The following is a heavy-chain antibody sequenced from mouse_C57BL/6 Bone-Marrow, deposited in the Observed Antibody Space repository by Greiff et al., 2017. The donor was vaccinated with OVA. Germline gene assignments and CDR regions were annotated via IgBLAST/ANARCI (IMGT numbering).Heavy chain of an antibody. CDR2: IDPSDSYT. V-gene: IGHV1-59*01. Sequence: QVQLQQPGAELVRPGTSVKLSCKASGYTFTNYWMHWVKQRPGQGLEWIGVIDPSDSYTNYNQKFKGKATLTVDTSSSTAYMQLSSLTSEDSAVYYCAGGDGYSLDYWGQGTTLTVSS. J-gene: IGHJ2*01. D-gene: IGHD2-3*01. CDR1: GYTFTNYW. CDR3: AGGDGYSLDY.